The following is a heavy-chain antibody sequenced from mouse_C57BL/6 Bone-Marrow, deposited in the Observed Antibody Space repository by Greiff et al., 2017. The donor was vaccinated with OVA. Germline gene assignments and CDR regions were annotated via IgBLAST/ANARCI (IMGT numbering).Heavy chain of an antibody. CDR3: SKCPSPDDYDWPYFDV. D-gene: IGHD2-4*01. CDR1: GYTFTSYW. J-gene: IGHJ1*03. V-gene: IGHV1-72*01. CDR2: IDPNSGGT. Sequence: QVQLQQPGAELVKPGASVKLSCKASGYTFTSYWMHWVKQRPGRGLEWIGRIDPNSGGTKYNEKFKSKATLTVHKPSSTAYMKLSSLTSEDSAVYNCSKCPSPDDYDWPYFDVWGTGTTVTVSS.